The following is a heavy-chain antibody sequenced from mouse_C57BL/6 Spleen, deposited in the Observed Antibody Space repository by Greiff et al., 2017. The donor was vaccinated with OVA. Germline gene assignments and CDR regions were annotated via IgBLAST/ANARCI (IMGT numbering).Heavy chain of an antibody. CDR3: ARSYYYGSSYAMDY. CDR1: GYTFTDYY. Sequence: EVQLQQSGPELVKPGASVKISCKASGYTFTDYYMNWVKQSHGKSLEWIGDINTNNGGTSYNQKFKGKATLTVDKSSSTAYMELRSLTSEDSAVYYCARSYYYGSSYAMDYWGQGTSVTVSS. V-gene: IGHV1-26*01. CDR2: INTNNGGT. D-gene: IGHD1-1*01. J-gene: IGHJ4*01.